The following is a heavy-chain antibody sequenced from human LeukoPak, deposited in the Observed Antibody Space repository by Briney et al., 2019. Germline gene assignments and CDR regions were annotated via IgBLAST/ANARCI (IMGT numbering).Heavy chain of an antibody. CDR3: ARRGEVGYYYDSSGYYYSDY. Sequence: GESLKISCKGSGYSFTSYWIGWVRQMPGKGLEWMGIIYPGDSDTRYSPSFQGQVTISADKSISTAHLQWSSLKASDTAMYYCARRGEVGYYYDSSGYYYSDYWGQGTLVTVSS. CDR1: GYSFTSYW. D-gene: IGHD3-22*01. J-gene: IGHJ4*02. V-gene: IGHV5-51*01. CDR2: IYPGDSDT.